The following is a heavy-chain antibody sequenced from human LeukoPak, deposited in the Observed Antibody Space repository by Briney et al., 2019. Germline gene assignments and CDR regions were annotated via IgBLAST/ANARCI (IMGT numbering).Heavy chain of an antibody. CDR2: INPNSGGT. D-gene: IGHD1-26*01. Sequence: ASVKVSCKASGYTFTGYYMHWVRQAPGQGLEWMGWINPNSGGTNYAQMLQGRVTMTTDTSTTTAYMELRSLRSDDTAVYYCARDLSHSGKYSAEYFQHWGQGTLVTVSS. V-gene: IGHV1-2*02. J-gene: IGHJ1*01. CDR3: ARDLSHSGKYSAEYFQH. CDR1: GYTFTGYY.